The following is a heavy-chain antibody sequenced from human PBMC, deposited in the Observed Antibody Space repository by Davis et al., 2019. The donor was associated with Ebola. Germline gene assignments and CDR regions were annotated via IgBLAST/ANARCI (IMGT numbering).Heavy chain of an antibody. J-gene: IGHJ5*02. CDR2: INPNSGGT. CDR1: GYTFTGYY. CDR3: AGDRHDILTGWFDP. V-gene: IGHV1-2*04. Sequence: ASVKVSCKASGYTFTGYYMHWVRQAPGQGLEGMGWINPNSGGTHYAQKFQGWVTMTRDTSISTAYMELSRLRSDDTAVYYCAGDRHDILTGWFDPWGQGTLVTVSS. D-gene: IGHD3-9*01.